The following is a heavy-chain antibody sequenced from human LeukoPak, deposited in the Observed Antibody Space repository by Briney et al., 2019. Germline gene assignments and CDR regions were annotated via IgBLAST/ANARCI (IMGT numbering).Heavy chain of an antibody. CDR1: GFTFSGST. Sequence: GGSLKLSCAASGFTFSGSTMHWVRQASGKGLEWVGRIRSKANSYATAYAASVKGRFTISRDDSKNMAYLQMNSLKTEDTAVYYCISLDYYGSGSLDWGQGTLVTVSS. D-gene: IGHD3-10*01. J-gene: IGHJ4*02. CDR3: ISLDYYGSGSLD. CDR2: IRSKANSYAT. V-gene: IGHV3-73*01.